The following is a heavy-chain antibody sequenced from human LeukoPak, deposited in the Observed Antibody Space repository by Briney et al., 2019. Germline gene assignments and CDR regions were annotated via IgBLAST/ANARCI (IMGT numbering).Heavy chain of an antibody. D-gene: IGHD2-2*01. CDR3: ARSLVVPYYFDY. CDR2: IKTDGSQI. CDR1: GFTFSSYW. Sequence: GGSLRLSCVASGFTFSSYWMTWVRQAPGKGLEWVANIKTDGSQIYYVDSVKGRFTISRDNAKNTLYLQMNSLRAEDTAVYYCARSLVVPYYFDYWGQGTLVTVSS. J-gene: IGHJ4*02. V-gene: IGHV3-7*01.